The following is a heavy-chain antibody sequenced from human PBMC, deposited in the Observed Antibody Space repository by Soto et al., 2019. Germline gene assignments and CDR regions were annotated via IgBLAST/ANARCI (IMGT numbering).Heavy chain of an antibody. CDR1: GGPIAPFY. D-gene: IGHD6-19*01. Sequence: PSETLSLTCTVSGGPIAPFYWTWIRQSPGKGLESIGYVYYNGSTNYNPALKGRVTISLDTSKSQFSLRLSSVTAADTAVYYCARTRGRGQWRDFYFDFWGQGSLVTFSS. CDR3: ARTRGRGQWRDFYFDF. V-gene: IGHV4-59*12. J-gene: IGHJ4*02. CDR2: VYYNGST.